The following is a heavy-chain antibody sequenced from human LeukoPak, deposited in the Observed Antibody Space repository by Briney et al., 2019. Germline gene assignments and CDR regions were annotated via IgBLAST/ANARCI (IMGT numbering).Heavy chain of an antibody. CDR3: ARGRGSSWYLSGDPSGEWYFDL. D-gene: IGHD6-13*01. J-gene: IGHJ2*01. V-gene: IGHV4-61*02. Sequence: SQTLSLTCTVSGGSISSGTYYWSWIRQPAGKGLEWIGRIYTSGTTNYNPSLKSRVTISVDTSKNQFSLKLSSVTAADTAVYYCARGRGSSWYLSGDPSGEWYFDLWGRGTLVTVSS. CDR2: IYTSGTT. CDR1: GGSISSGTYY.